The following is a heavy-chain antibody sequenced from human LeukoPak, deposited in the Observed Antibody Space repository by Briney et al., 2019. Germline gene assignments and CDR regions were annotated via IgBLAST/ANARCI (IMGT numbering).Heavy chain of an antibody. CDR1: GGSISSSSYY. Sequence: SETLSLTCTVSGGSISSSSYYWGWIRQPPGKGLEWIGSIYYSGSTYYNPSLKSRLTISVDTSKNQFSLKLSSVTAADTAVYYCAGGSSSWYVENYWGQGTLVTVSS. J-gene: IGHJ4*02. V-gene: IGHV4-39*01. D-gene: IGHD6-13*01. CDR2: IYYSGST. CDR3: AGGSSSWYVENY.